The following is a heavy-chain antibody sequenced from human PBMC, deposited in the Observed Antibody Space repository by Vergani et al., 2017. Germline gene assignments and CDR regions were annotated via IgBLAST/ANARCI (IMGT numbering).Heavy chain of an antibody. CDR3: ARGRREIVVVITAIYYFDY. CDR2: INHSGST. D-gene: IGHD3-22*01. Sequence: QVQLQQWGAGLLKPSETLSLTCAVYGGSFSGYYWSWIRQPPGKGLEWIGEINHSGSTNYNPSLKSRATISVDTSKNQFSLKLSSVTAADTAVYYCARGRREIVVVITAIYYFDYWGQGTLVTVSS. CDR1: GGSFSGYY. J-gene: IGHJ4*02. V-gene: IGHV4-34*01.